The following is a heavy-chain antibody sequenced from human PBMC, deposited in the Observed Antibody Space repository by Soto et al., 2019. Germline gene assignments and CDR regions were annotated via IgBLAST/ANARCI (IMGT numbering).Heavy chain of an antibody. CDR3: ARSEATGLDY. CDR1: GGSMTSSNW. Sequence: QVQLQESGPGRVKPSGTLSLTCTVSGGSMTSSNWWNWVRQSPGKGLEWIGEAHHSGRTNYNPSLQSRVTISVDKSKNHFSLKLSSVTAADAAVYYCARSEATGLDYWGQGTLVTVSS. CDR2: AHHSGRT. D-gene: IGHD1-26*01. V-gene: IGHV4-4*02. J-gene: IGHJ4*02.